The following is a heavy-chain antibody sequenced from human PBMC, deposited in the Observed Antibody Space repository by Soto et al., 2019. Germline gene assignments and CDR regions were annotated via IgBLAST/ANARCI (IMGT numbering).Heavy chain of an antibody. Sequence: EVQLVESGGDLVQPGGSLRLSCVVSGFTFTTYWMSWVRQSPGKGLEWVANINQDGTAKYYVDSVKGRFTISRDNAKNSLYLQMNSLRVDDTAVYYCARDRRSGGTPLWFDPRGQGNLVTVSS. CDR3: ARDRRSGGTPLWFDP. J-gene: IGHJ5*02. CDR1: GFTFTTYW. D-gene: IGHD2-15*01. CDR2: INQDGTAK. V-gene: IGHV3-7*04.